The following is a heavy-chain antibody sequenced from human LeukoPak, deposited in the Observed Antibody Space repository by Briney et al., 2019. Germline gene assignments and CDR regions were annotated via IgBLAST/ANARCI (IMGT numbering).Heavy chain of an antibody. CDR2: IYSGGST. J-gene: IGHJ3*02. Sequence: PGGSLRLSCAASGFTVSSNYMSWVRQAPGKGLEWVSVIYSGGSTYYADSVKGRFTISRDNSKNTLYLQMNSLRAEDTAVYYCARDIQLWPGDAFDIWGQGTMVTVSS. D-gene: IGHD5-18*01. CDR1: GFTVSSNY. CDR3: ARDIQLWPGDAFDI. V-gene: IGHV3-66*01.